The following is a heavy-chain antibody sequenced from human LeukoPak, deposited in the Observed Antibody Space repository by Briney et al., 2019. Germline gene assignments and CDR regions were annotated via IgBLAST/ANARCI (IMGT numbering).Heavy chain of an antibody. J-gene: IGHJ3*02. V-gene: IGHV1-2*02. CDR3: AKGGYSSGWYYDAFDI. CDR2: ISPKSGGT. Sequence: GASVKVSCKASGYSFTNYDINWVRQATGQGLEWMGWISPKSGGTNYAQKFQGRVTMTRDTSISTAYMELSRLRSDDTAVYYCAKGGYSSGWYYDAFDIWGQGTMVTVSS. CDR1: GYSFTNYD. D-gene: IGHD6-19*01.